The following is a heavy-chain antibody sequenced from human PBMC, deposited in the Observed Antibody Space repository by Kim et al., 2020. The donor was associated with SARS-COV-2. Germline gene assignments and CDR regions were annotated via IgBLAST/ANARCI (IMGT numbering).Heavy chain of an antibody. V-gene: IGHV3-30*14. Sequence: GGSLRLSCAASGFTFSAYAMLWVRQAPGKGPEWVAVISSDGSYKFYADSVKGRFTISRDSSKNTLYLQMNSLRAEDTAVYYCARPGVVGPTYWFDPWGQGTLAT. CDR1: GFTFSAYA. CDR3: ARPGVVGPTYWFDP. CDR2: ISSDGSYK. D-gene: IGHD1-26*01. J-gene: IGHJ5*02.